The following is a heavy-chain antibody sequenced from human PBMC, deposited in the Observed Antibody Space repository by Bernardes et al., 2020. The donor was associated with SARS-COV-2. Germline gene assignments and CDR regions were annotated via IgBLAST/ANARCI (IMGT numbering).Heavy chain of an antibody. D-gene: IGHD6-19*01. CDR3: ARGIAVAGILYYFDY. Sequence: GGSLRPSCAASGFTFSSYDMHWVRQSTGKGLEWVSAIGTAGDTYYPGSVKGRFTISRENAKNSLYLQMNSLRAGDTAVYYCARGIAVAGILYYFDYWGQGTLVNVSS. CDR2: IGTAGDT. V-gene: IGHV3-13*01. J-gene: IGHJ4*02. CDR1: GFTFSSYD.